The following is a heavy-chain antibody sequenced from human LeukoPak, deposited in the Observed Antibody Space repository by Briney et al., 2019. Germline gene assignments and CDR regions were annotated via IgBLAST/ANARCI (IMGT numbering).Heavy chain of an antibody. CDR3: ARIGTAGITMVRGVIIDPDY. CDR2: ISAYNGST. CDR1: GYTFTSYG. V-gene: IGHV1-18*04. D-gene: IGHD3-10*01. Sequence: ASVKVSCKASGYTFTSYGISWVRQAPGQGLEWMGWISAYNGSTNYAQKLQGRVTMTTDTSTSTAYMELRSLRSDDTAVYYCARIGTAGITMVRGVIIDPDYWGQGTLVTVSS. J-gene: IGHJ4*02.